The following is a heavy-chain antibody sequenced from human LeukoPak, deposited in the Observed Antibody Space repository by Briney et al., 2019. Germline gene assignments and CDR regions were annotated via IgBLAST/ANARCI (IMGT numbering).Heavy chain of an antibody. J-gene: IGHJ3*02. CDR2: ISTDSLTI. CDR1: GFTFSSHA. CDR3: ARKAQTGSHSGPFDI. V-gene: IGHV3-48*04. Sequence: GSLSLSCAASGFTFSSHAMNWVRQAPGKGLEWISSISTDSLTIKYADFVSGQFTISRDNAEHLLFLQMNSLRAEDTAVYYCARKAQTGSHSGPFDIWGQGTLVTVFS. D-gene: IGHD1-26*01.